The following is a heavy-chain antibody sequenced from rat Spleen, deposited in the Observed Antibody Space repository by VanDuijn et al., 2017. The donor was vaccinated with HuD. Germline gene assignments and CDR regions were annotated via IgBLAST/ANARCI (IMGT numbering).Heavy chain of an antibody. D-gene: IGHD1-6*01. V-gene: IGHV5-29*01. CDR3: TTDYVYYGLLLRGFAY. J-gene: IGHJ3*01. Sequence: EVQLVETGGGLVQPGRSLKLSCVASGFTFSNYGMAWVRQAPTKGLEWVATFSFDGRTTYYRDSVKGRFTISRDNAKNTLYLQMDSLRSEDTATYYCTTDYVYYGLLLRGFAYWGQGTLVTVSS. CDR2: FSFDGRTT. CDR1: GFTFSNYG.